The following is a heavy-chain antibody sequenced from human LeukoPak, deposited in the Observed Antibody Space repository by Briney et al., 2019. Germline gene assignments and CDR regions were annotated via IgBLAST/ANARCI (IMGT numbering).Heavy chain of an antibody. CDR3: ARNSGRDY. CDR1: GFTFSSYS. CDR2: ISSTSSYI. J-gene: IGHJ4*02. Sequence: PGGSLRLSCADSGFTFSSYSMNWVRQAPGKGLEWVSSISSTSSYIYYADSVKGRFTISRDNAKSSLYLQMNSLRAEDTAVYYCARNSGRDYWGQGTLVTVSS. D-gene: IGHD6-19*01. V-gene: IGHV3-21*01.